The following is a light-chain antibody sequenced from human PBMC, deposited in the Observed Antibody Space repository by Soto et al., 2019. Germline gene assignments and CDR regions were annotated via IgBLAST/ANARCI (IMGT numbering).Light chain of an antibody. CDR3: CSYVTNRRV. Sequence: QSVLTQPPSVSAAPGQKVTISCSGSFSKIGNNYVSWYQQLPGTAPKLLVYDNNRRPSGIPDRFSGSKSGTSATLGITGLQTGDEADYFCCSYVTNRRVFGGGTKLTVL. J-gene: IGLJ3*02. CDR2: DNN. V-gene: IGLV1-51*01. CDR1: FSKIGNNY.